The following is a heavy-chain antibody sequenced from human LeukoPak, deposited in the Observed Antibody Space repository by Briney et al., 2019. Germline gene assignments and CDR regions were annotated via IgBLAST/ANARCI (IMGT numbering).Heavy chain of an antibody. D-gene: IGHD5-12*01. CDR3: ARRLGGYSGYHFDY. CDR1: GFTFSSYS. J-gene: IGHJ4*02. CDR2: ISSSSSYI. V-gene: IGHV3-21*01. Sequence: GGSLRLSCAASGFTFSSYSMNWVRQAPGKGLEWVSSISSSSSYIYYADSVKGRFTISRDNAKNSLYLQMNSLRAEDTAVYYCARRLGGYSGYHFDYWGQGTLVTVSS.